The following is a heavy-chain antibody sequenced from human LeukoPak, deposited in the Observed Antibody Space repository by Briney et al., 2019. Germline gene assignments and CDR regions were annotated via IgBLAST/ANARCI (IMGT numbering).Heavy chain of an antibody. J-gene: IGHJ4*02. Sequence: PGGSLRLSCAASGFTFSSYAMHWVRQAPGKGLEWVAVISYDGSNKYYADSVKGRFTISRDNSKNTLYLQMNSLRAEDTAVYYCARGARGGNFDYWGRGTLVTVSS. D-gene: IGHD4-23*01. V-gene: IGHV3-30-3*01. CDR2: ISYDGSNK. CDR3: ARGARGGNFDY. CDR1: GFTFSSYA.